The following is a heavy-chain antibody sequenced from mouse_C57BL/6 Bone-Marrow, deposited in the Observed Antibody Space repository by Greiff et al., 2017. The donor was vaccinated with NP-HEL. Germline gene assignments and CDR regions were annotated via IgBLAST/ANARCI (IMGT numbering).Heavy chain of an antibody. CDR3: ARSVGDYDPHWYFDV. Sequence: QVQLQQPGAELVRPGSSVKLSCKASGYTFTSYWMHWVKQRPIQGLEWIGNIDPSDSETHYNQKFKDKATLTVDKSSSTAYMQLSSLTSEDSAVYYCARSVGDYDPHWYFDVWGTGTTVTVSS. J-gene: IGHJ1*03. V-gene: IGHV1-52*01. CDR2: IDPSDSET. D-gene: IGHD2-4*01. CDR1: GYTFTSYW.